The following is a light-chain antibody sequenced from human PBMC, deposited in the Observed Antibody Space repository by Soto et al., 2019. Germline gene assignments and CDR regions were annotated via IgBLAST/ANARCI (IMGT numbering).Light chain of an antibody. CDR1: QDINNS. CDR3: LQHTSYPLT. Sequence: DIQMTQSPSAMSASVGDRVIITCRASQDINNSLVWFQQKPGKVPKRLISAASSLQSGVPSRFSGSGSGTELTLTISSLQPEDFETYYCLQHTSYPLTFGVGTKLDIX. V-gene: IGKV1-17*03. CDR2: AAS. J-gene: IGKJ4*01.